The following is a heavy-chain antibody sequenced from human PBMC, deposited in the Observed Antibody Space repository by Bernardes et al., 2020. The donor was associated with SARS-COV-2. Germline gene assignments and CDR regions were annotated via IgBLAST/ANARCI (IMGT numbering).Heavy chain of an antibody. Sequence: ETLSLTCTVSGGSFGDHSWNWIRQPPGKGLEWIGSVHYSGGTNYNPSLKSRVTISVDTSKNQFSLKLSSVTAADTAVYYCARDNPSMTGNWFDPWGQGTLVTVSS. CDR2: VHYSGGT. CDR1: GGSFGDHS. CDR3: ARDNPSMTGNWFDP. V-gene: IGHV4-59*11. J-gene: IGHJ5*02. D-gene: IGHD3-9*01.